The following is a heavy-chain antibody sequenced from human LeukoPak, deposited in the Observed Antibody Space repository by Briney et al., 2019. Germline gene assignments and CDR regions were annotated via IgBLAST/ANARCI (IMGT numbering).Heavy chain of an antibody. CDR3: ARHMTRGEGY. J-gene: IGHJ4*02. CDR1: GFTVSSNY. Sequence: SGGSLRLSCAASGFTVSSNYMSWVRQAAGQGLEWVSVIYSGGSTYYADSVKGRFTISRDNSKNTLYLQMNSLRAEDTAVYYCARHMTRGEGYWGQGTLVTVSS. D-gene: IGHD3-16*01. CDR2: IYSGGST. V-gene: IGHV3-66*04.